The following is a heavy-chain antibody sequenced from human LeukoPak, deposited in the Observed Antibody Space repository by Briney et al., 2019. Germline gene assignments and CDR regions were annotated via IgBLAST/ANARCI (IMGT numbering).Heavy chain of an antibody. Sequence: PSETLSLTCTVSGGSISSGSYYWSWIRQPAGKGLEWIGRIYTSGSTNYNPSLKSRVTISVDTSKNQFSLKLRSVTAADTAVYYCARARGRSYYYYYYMDVWGKGTTVTISS. CDR3: ARARGRSYYYYYYMDV. J-gene: IGHJ6*03. D-gene: IGHD2-15*01. CDR2: IYTSGST. CDR1: GGSISSGSYY. V-gene: IGHV4-61*02.